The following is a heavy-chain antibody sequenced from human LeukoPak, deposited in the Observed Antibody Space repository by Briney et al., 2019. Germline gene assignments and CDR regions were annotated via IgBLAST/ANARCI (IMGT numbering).Heavy chain of an antibody. D-gene: IGHD6-13*01. CDR2: ISSSGYTT. J-gene: IGHJ4*02. V-gene: IGHV3-48*03. Sequence: PGGSLRLSCAASGFTFSSYEMNWVRQAPGKGLEWVSYISSSGYTTYYADSVKGRFTTSRDNAKNSLYLQMNSLRAEDTAVYYCARGLGYSSDYWGQGTLVTVSS. CDR3: ARGLGYSSDY. CDR1: GFTFSSYE.